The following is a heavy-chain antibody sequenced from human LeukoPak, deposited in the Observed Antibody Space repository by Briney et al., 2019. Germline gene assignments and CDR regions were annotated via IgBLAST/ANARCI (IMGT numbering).Heavy chain of an antibody. CDR1: GGSFSGYY. D-gene: IGHD3-22*01. CDR2: INHSGST. V-gene: IGHV4-34*01. CDR3: ARWARLYYYDSSGYSFDY. J-gene: IGHJ4*02. Sequence: PSETLSLTCAVYGGSFSGYYWSWIRQPPGKGLEWIGEINHSGSTNYNPSLKSRVTISVDTSKNKFSLKLSSVTAADTAVYYCARWARLYYYDSSGYSFDYWGQGTLVTVSS.